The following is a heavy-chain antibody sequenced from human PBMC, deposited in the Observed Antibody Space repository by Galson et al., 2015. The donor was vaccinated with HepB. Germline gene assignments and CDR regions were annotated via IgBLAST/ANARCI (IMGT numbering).Heavy chain of an antibody. CDR2: ISYDGSNE. CDR1: GFTFRSYG. Sequence: SLRLSCAASGFTFRSYGLHWVRQAPGKGLEWVAVISYDGSNEYYADSVKGRFTISRDNSKNTVYLQMNSLRAEDTAVYYCAKDKYGGHSYGYVVYWGQGTLVTVSS. D-gene: IGHD5-18*01. CDR3: AKDKYGGHSYGYVVY. V-gene: IGHV3-30*18. J-gene: IGHJ4*02.